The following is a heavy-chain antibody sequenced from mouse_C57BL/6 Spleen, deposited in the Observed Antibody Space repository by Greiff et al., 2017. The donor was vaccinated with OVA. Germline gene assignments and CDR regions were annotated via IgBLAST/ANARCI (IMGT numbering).Heavy chain of an antibody. CDR3: ARIFQEDYYAMDY. Sequence: QVQLQQSGPELVKPGASVKISCKASGYAFSSSWMNWVKQRPGKGLEWIGRIYPGDGDTNYNGKFKGKATLTADKSSSTAYMQLSSLTSEDSAVYFCARIFQEDYYAMDYWGQGTSVTVSS. V-gene: IGHV1-82*01. J-gene: IGHJ4*01. CDR2: IYPGDGDT. CDR1: GYAFSSSW.